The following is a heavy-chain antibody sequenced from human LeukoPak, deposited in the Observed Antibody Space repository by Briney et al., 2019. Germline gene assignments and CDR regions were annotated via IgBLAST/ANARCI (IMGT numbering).Heavy chain of an antibody. CDR2: INHSGST. CDR1: GGSFSGYY. J-gene: IGHJ4*02. V-gene: IGHV4-34*01. CDR3: ARERSWFGAYYFDY. D-gene: IGHD3-10*01. Sequence: QPSETLSLTCAVYGGSFSGYYWSWIRQPPGKGLEWIGEINHSGSTNYNPSLKSRVTISVDTSKNQFSLKLSSVTAADTAVYYCARERSWFGAYYFDYWGQGTLVTVSS.